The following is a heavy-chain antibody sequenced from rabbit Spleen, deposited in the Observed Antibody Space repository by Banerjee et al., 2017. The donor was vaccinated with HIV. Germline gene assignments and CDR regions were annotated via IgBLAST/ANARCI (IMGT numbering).Heavy chain of an antibody. J-gene: IGHJ4*01. CDR1: GFSFSRNYY. V-gene: IGHV1S40*01. CDR3: ARGSAPMTMVITGYYFNL. CDR2: IYAGDGST. D-gene: IGHD2-1*01. Sequence: QSLEESGAGLVQLEGSLTLACTASGFSFSRNYYICWVRQVPGKGLEWIACIYAGDGSTVYASWAKGRFTISKTSSTTVTLQMTSLTAADTATYFCARGSAPMTMVITGYYFNLWGPGSLVTVS.